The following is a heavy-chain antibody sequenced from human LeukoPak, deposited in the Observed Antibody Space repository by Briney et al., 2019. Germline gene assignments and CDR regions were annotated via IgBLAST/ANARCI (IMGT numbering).Heavy chain of an antibody. D-gene: IGHD4-11*01. V-gene: IGHV4-4*02. J-gene: IGHJ4*02. CDR3: ARAGRYSKGSWDY. CDR2: IYHSGST. CDR1: GGSISSSNW. Sequence: SGTLSLTCAVSGGSISSSNWWSWVRQPPGKGLEWIGEIYHSGSTNYNPSLKSRVTISVDKSKNQFSLKLSSVTAADTAVYYCARAGRYSKGSWDYWGQGTLVTVSS.